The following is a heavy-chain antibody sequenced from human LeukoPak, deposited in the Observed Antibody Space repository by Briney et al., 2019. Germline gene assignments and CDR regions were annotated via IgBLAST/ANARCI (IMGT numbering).Heavy chain of an antibody. CDR1: GFTFESYA. Sequence: GGSLRLSCTASGFTFESYAMSWVRQAPGKGLEWVPTISGSGGSTNYADSVKGRFTISRDNSKNTLYLQMNSLRAEDTAVYYCAKDSYSRSLWGQGTLVTVSS. D-gene: IGHD6-13*01. CDR2: ISGSGGST. CDR3: AKDSYSRSL. J-gene: IGHJ4*02. V-gene: IGHV3-23*01.